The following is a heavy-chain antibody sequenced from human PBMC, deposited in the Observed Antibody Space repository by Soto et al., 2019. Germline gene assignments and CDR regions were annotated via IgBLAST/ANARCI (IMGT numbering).Heavy chain of an antibody. CDR2: IRSKANSYAT. CDR3: TFRTYYYDSSGYYPDY. D-gene: IGHD3-22*01. V-gene: IGHV3-73*01. CDR1: GFTFSGSA. Sequence: EVQLVESGGGLVQPGGSLKLSCAASGFTFSGSAMHWVRQASGKGLEWVGRIRSKANSYATAYAASVKGRFTISRDDSKNTAYLQMNSLKTEDTAVYYCTFRTYYYDSSGYYPDYWGQGTQVTVSS. J-gene: IGHJ4*02.